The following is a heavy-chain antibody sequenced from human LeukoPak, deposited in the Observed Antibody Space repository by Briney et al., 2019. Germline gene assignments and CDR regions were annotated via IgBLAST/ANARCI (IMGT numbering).Heavy chain of an antibody. CDR3: ARGRSYYYGSGSSPFDY. CDR1: GGSFSGYY. CDR2: INHSGST. D-gene: IGHD3-10*01. Sequence: SXTLSLTCAVYGGSFSGYYWSWIRQPPGKGLEWIGEINHSGSTNYNPSLKRRVTISVDTSKNQFSLKLSSVTAADTAVYYCARGRSYYYGSGSSPFDYWGQGTLVTVSS. J-gene: IGHJ4*02. V-gene: IGHV4-34*01.